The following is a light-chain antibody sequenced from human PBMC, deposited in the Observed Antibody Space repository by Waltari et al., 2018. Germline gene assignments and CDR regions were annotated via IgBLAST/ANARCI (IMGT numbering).Light chain of an antibody. CDR2: GNI. Sequence: QSVLTQPPSVSGAPGQRVTISCTGRSSNIGAGYDVHWYQQLPGTAPKLLIYGNINRPSGVPDRFSGSQSGTSPSLAITGLLAEDEGDYYCQSYDRSLSGWVFGGGTKLTVL. J-gene: IGLJ3*02. CDR3: QSYDRSLSGWV. CDR1: SSNIGAGYD. V-gene: IGLV1-40*01.